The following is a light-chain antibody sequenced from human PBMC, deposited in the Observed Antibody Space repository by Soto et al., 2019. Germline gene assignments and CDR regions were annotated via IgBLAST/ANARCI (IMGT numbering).Light chain of an antibody. CDR3: ETWDSNTVV. CDR1: SLHSSYI. Sequence: QLVLTQSSSASASLGSSVKLTCTLSSLHSSYIIAWHQQQPGKAPRYLMKLEGSGSYNKGSGVPDRFSGSSSGADRYLTISNLQFEDEADYYCETWDSNTVVFGGGTKLTVL. J-gene: IGLJ2*01. CDR2: LEGSGSY. V-gene: IGLV4-60*02.